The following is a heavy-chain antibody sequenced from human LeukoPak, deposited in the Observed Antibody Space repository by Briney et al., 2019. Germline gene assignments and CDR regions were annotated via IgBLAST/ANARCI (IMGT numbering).Heavy chain of an antibody. D-gene: IGHD4-11*01. CDR2: INHSGST. CDR1: GGSFSGYY. V-gene: IGHV4-34*01. J-gene: IGHJ5*02. CDR3: ARLLMTTAGNWFDP. Sequence: SETLSLTCAVYGGSFSGYYWSWIRQPPGKGLEWIGEINHSGSTNYNPSLKSRVTISVDTSKNQFSLKLSSVTAADTAVYYCARLLMTTAGNWFDPWGQGTLVTVSS.